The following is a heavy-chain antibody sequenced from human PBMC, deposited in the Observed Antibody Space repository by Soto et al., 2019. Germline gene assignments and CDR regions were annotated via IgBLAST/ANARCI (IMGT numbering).Heavy chain of an antibody. J-gene: IGHJ6*04. CDR2: IYPSDPDN. D-gene: IGHD6-13*01. CDR1: GYSFTSYW. V-gene: IGHV5-51*01. CDR3: ARRSSSCWTYCMSV. Sequence: GPSLKMSCKGSGYSFTSYWIGWVRQMPGKSLEWSVNIYPSDPDNTYSPSFQGQVTIPADKSISSGYRQWSSLKASDTAMYYCARRSSSCWTYCMSVRGKGSTGTVSS.